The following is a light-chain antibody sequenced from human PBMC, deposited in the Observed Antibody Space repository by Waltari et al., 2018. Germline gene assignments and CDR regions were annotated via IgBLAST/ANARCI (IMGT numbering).Light chain of an antibody. Sequence: QSALTQPDSVSGSPGQSITISCTGTSSAVGTYNIVSCYQHHPDKAPKLIIYEGNKRPSGVSNRFSGSKSGNTASLTISGLQAEDEADYYCCSFAAGSILVFGGGTKLTVL. J-gene: IGLJ3*02. V-gene: IGLV2-23*01. CDR1: SSAVGTYNI. CDR3: CSFAAGSILV. CDR2: EGN.